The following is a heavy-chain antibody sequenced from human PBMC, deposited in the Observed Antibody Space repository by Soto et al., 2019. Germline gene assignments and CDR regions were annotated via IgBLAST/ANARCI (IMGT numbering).Heavy chain of an antibody. V-gene: IGHV4-31*03. CDR1: GGSINSANYY. CDR2: ISYGGTT. J-gene: IGHJ5*02. Sequence: QVQLQESGPGLVKPSQTLSLTCTVSGGSINSANYYWNWIRQHPGKGLEWIGYISYGGTTSYNPSPKSRVTITVDTSNNQFSLKLRSVTAADTAVYYCARLSITATGGWFDPWGQGTLVTVSS. D-gene: IGHD6-13*01. CDR3: ARLSITATGGWFDP.